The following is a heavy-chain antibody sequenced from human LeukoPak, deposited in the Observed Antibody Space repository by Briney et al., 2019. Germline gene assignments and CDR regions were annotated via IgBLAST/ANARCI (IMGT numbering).Heavy chain of an antibody. CDR2: INSDGSST. J-gene: IGHJ4*02. Sequence: GGSLRLSCAASGFILSSYWMHWVRQAPGKGMVWVSRINSDGSSTRYADSVKGRFTISRDNAKNTLYLQMNSLRAEDTAVYYCARRVVVPAAPYYFDYWGQGTLVTVSS. V-gene: IGHV3-74*01. CDR3: ARRVVVPAAPYYFDY. CDR1: GFILSSYW. D-gene: IGHD2-2*01.